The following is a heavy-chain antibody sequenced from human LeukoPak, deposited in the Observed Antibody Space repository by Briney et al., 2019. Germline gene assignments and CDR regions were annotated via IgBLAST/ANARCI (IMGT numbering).Heavy chain of an antibody. V-gene: IGHV3-48*03. CDR3: ARVRDGSQDS. CDR1: GFTFSSYE. CDR2: ISSGGSTI. J-gene: IGHJ4*02. D-gene: IGHD5-24*01. Sequence: GGSLRLSCAASGFTFSSYEMNWVRQAPGKGLEWVSYISSGGSTIYYADSVKGRFTISRDNAKNSLYVQMNSLRAEDTAVYYCARVRDGSQDSWGQGTLVIVSS.